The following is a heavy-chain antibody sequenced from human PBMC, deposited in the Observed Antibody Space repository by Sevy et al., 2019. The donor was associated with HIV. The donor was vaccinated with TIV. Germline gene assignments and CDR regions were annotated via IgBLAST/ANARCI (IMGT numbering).Heavy chain of an antibody. J-gene: IGHJ4*02. CDR3: EAITTAGRDY. Sequence: GGSLRLSCAASGFIFNSYVMSWVRQAPGKGLEWVSSISGSGGYTYYADSVKGRFTISRDNSKNMLYLQMNSLRAEDTAVYYCEAITTAGRDYWGQGTLVTVSS. V-gene: IGHV3-23*01. CDR2: ISGSGGYT. CDR1: GFIFNSYV. D-gene: IGHD1-1*01.